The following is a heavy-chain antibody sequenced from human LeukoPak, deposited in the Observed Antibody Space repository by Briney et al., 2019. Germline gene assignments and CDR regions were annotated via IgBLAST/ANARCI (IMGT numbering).Heavy chain of an antibody. D-gene: IGHD5-12*01. V-gene: IGHV1-18*01. J-gene: IGHJ5*02. Sequence: ASVKVSCKASGYTFTSYGISWVRQAPGQGLEWMGWISAYNGNTNYAQKLQGRVTMTTDTSTSTAYMELRSLRSDDTAVYYCARPVGSDSGYDFGWFDPWGQGTLVTVSS. CDR1: GYTFTSYG. CDR2: ISAYNGNT. CDR3: ARPVGSDSGYDFGWFDP.